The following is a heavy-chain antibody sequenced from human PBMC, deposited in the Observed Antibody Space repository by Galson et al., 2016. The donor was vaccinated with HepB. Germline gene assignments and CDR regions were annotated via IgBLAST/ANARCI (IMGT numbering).Heavy chain of an antibody. CDR3: AREYYYDISTNQKDAFDI. V-gene: IGHV1-46*01. Sequence: SVKVSCKASGYTFIGYYIHWVRQAPGQGLEWMGIINPSGGSTSYAQKFQGKVNMTRDTSTSTAYMELSSLTSEDTAVYYCAREYYYDISTNQKDAFDIWGQGTMVTVSS. CDR2: INPSGGST. J-gene: IGHJ3*02. D-gene: IGHD3-22*01. CDR1: GYTFIGYY.